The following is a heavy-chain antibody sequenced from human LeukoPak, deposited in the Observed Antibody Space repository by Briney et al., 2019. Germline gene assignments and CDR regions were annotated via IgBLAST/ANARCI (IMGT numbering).Heavy chain of an antibody. J-gene: IGHJ3*02. Sequence: SKTLSLTCAVSGYSISSGYYRGWIRQPPGKGLECIGSIYHSGSTYYNPSLKSRVTISVDTSKNQFSLKLSSVTAADTAVYYCASRLRGYNWNDAVFDIWGQGTMVTVSS. CDR3: ASRLRGYNWNDAVFDI. D-gene: IGHD1-20*01. CDR1: GYSISSGYY. CDR2: IYHSGST. V-gene: IGHV4-38-2*01.